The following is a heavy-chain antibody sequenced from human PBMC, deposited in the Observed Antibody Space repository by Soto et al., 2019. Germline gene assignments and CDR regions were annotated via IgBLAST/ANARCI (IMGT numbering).Heavy chain of an antibody. CDR1: GYTFTRYH. J-gene: IGHJ5*02. CDR3: ARDRVPVDTVMIVWFVP. Sequence: WASVKVSCKASGYTFTRYHIHWVRQAPGQGLEWLGMINPGGGRTTYAQKIQGRVTMTRDTSTRTVYMELSSLRSEDTAVYYCARDRVPVDTVMIVWFVPWGQGTLVTVSS. CDR2: INPGGGRT. V-gene: IGHV1-46*01. D-gene: IGHD5-18*01.